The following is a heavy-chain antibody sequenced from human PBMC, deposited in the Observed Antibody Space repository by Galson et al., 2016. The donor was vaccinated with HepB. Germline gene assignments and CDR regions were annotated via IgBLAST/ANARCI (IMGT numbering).Heavy chain of an antibody. V-gene: IGHV3-23*01. CDR1: GFTFSSYA. CDR2: ISGSGGST. J-gene: IGHJ4*02. D-gene: IGHD3-9*01. Sequence: SLRLSCATSGFTFSSYAMSWVRQAPGKGLEWVSAISGSGGSTYYADSVEGRFTISRDNSKNTLYLQMNSLRAEDTAVYYRAKEILTGYYVGFDYWGQGTLVTVSS. CDR3: AKEILTGYYVGFDY.